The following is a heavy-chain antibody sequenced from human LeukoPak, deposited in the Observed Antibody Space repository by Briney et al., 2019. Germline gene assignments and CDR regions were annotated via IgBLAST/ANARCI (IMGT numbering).Heavy chain of an antibody. CDR3: ATEGPYSSGWDFDY. Sequence: GASVKVSCKVSGYTLTELSMHWVRQAPGKGLEWMGGFDPEDGETIYAQKFQGRVTMTEDTSTDTAYMELSSLRSEDTAVYYCATEGPYSSGWDFDYWAREPWSPSPQ. V-gene: IGHV1-24*01. J-gene: IGHJ4*02. CDR2: FDPEDGET. D-gene: IGHD6-19*01. CDR1: GYTLTELS.